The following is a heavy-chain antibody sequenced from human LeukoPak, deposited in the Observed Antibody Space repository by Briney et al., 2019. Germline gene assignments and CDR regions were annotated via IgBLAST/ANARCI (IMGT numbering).Heavy chain of an antibody. J-gene: IGHJ6*03. CDR1: GGSISSGSYY. CDR3: ARKSNYDFWSGYYIPWDYYYYMDV. Sequence: SETLSLTCTVSGGSISSGSYYWSWIRQPAGKGLEWIGRIYTSGSTNYNPSLRSRVTISVDTSKNQFSLKLSSVTAADTAVYYCARKSNYDFWSGYYIPWDYYYYMDVWGKGTTVTVSS. CDR2: IYTSGST. V-gene: IGHV4-61*02. D-gene: IGHD3-3*01.